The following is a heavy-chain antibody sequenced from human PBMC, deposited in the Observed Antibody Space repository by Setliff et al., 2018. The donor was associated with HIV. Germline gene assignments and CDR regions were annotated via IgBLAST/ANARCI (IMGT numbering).Heavy chain of an antibody. D-gene: IGHD3-3*01. Sequence: ASVKVSCKASGYTFTSYDINWVRQATGQGLQWIGWMNPNSDNTAYAQKFQGRVTMTRNTSISTAYMELSSLSSEDTAVYYCARGLNNSITIFGIVIMPPDAFDIWGQGTMVTVSS. CDR3: ARGLNNSITIFGIVIMPPDAFDI. V-gene: IGHV1-8*02. CDR2: MNPNSDNT. J-gene: IGHJ3*02. CDR1: GYTFTSYD.